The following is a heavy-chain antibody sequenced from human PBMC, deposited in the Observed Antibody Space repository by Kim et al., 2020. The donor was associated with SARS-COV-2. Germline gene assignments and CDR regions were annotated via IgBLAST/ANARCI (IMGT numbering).Heavy chain of an antibody. CDR3: ARPGAARTFDY. V-gene: IGHV3-7*01. J-gene: IGHJ4*02. CDR1: GFDFSKYW. D-gene: IGHD6-6*01. Sequence: GGSLRLSCEASGFDFSKYWMTWGRQAPGKGLEWVASIKEDGSVTYYLDSVKGRFTISRDDATSSLFLQMNSLRGEDTAVYYCARPGAARTFDYWGRGALVTLSS. CDR2: IKEDGSVT.